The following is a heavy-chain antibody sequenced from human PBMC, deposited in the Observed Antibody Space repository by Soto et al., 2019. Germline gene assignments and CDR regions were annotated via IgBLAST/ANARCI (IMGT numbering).Heavy chain of an antibody. J-gene: IGHJ3*02. D-gene: IGHD3-22*01. Sequence: ASVKVSCKASGYTFTSYGISWVRQAPGQGLEWMGWISAYNGNTNYAQKLQGRVTMTTDTSTSTAYMELRSLRSADTAVYYCARDPYYYDSSGYLIHDASDISG. CDR1: GYTFTSYG. CDR3: ARDPYYYDSSGYLIHDASDI. V-gene: IGHV1-18*01. CDR2: ISAYNGNT.